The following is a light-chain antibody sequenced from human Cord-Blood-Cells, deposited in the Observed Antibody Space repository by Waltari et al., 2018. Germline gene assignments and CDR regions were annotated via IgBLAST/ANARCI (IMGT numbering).Light chain of an antibody. CDR1: QSVSTN. CDR2: GAS. J-gene: IGKJ5*01. CDR3: QQYNNWPPIT. Sequence: EIVMTQSPATLPVYPGERAAPSCRARQSVSTNLAWYQKKPGQAPRLLIYGASTRATGTPARSSGSVSGTEFTLTISSLQSEDFAVYYCQQYNNWPPITFGQGTRLEI. V-gene: IGKV3-15*01.